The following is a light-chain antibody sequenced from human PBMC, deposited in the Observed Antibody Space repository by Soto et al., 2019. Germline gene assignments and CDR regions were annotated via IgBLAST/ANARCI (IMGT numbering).Light chain of an antibody. CDR1: SSNIGSNT. CDR3: AAWDDSLNGPV. V-gene: IGLV1-44*01. Sequence: QSVLTQPPSASGTPGQRVTISCSGSSSNIGSNTVTWYQQVPGTAPKLLIYSNNQRPSGVPDRFSGSKSGTSAPLAISGLQSEDEADYYCAAWDDSLNGPVFGGGTKVTVL. J-gene: IGLJ3*02. CDR2: SNN.